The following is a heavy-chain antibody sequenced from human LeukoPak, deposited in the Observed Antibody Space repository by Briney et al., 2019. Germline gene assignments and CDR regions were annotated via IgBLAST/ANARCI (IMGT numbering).Heavy chain of an antibody. CDR2: INPNSGGT. Sequence: ASVKVSCKASGYTFTGYYMHWVRQAPGQGLEWMGWINPNSGGTNYAQKFQGRVTMTRDTSISTAYMELSRLRSDDTAVYYCARELPIGHCSGGSCYPHWFDPWGQGTLVTVSS. CDR1: GYTFTGYY. D-gene: IGHD2-15*01. J-gene: IGHJ5*02. V-gene: IGHV1-2*02. CDR3: ARELPIGHCSGGSCYPHWFDP.